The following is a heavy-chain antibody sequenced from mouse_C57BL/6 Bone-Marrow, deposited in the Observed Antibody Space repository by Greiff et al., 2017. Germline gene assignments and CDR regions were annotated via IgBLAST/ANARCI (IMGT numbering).Heavy chain of an antibody. CDR3: TTDYGSSYPALVAY. J-gene: IGHJ3*01. Sequence: VQLQQSGPELVKPGASVKLSCKASGYTFTSYDINWVKQRPGQGLAWIGWIDPENGDTEYASKFQGKATITADTSSNTAYLQLSSLTSEDTAVYYRTTDYGSSYPALVAYWGQGTLVTVSA. D-gene: IGHD1-1*01. CDR1: GYTFTSYD. CDR2: IDPENGDT. V-gene: IGHV14-4*01.